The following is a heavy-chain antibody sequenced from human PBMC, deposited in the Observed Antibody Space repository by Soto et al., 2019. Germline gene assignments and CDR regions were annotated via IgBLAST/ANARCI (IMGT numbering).Heavy chain of an antibody. V-gene: IGHV4-31*03. CDR3: ARGVPLDYYYDSSGYYSADFDY. D-gene: IGHD3-22*01. Sequence: SETLSLTCTVSGGSIRGGGHYWTWIRHRPGKGLECIGYINYSGSTYYNPSLRSRVTISVDTSKNQISLKLSSVTAADTAVYYCARGVPLDYYYDSSGYYSADFDYWGQGTLVTVSS. CDR2: INYSGST. CDR1: GGSIRGGGHY. J-gene: IGHJ4*02.